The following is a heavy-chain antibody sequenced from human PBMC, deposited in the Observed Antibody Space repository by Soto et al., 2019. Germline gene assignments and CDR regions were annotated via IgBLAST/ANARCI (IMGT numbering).Heavy chain of an antibody. CDR1: GYSFTSYW. Sequence: EVQLVQSGAEVKKPGESLRISCKGSGYSFTSYWISWVRQMPGKGLMGLGRIDPSDSYTNFSPSFQGHVTISADNYISTAYMQWSSLKASDSAMYYCARLQAAAGDKDLTFDYWGQGTLVTVSS. D-gene: IGHD6-13*01. J-gene: IGHJ4*02. CDR3: ARLQAAAGDKDLTFDY. CDR2: IDPSDSYT. V-gene: IGHV5-10-1*01.